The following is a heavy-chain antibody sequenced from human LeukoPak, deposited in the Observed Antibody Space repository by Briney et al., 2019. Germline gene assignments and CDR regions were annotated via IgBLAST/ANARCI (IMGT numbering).Heavy chain of an antibody. CDR2: ISSSSSYI. Sequence: GGSLRLSCAASGFTFSSYSMNWVRQAPGKGLEWVSSISSSSSYIYYADSVKGRFTISRDNGKNSLYLQMNSLRAEDTAVYYCAGAQGRGYSYGFPTQIDYWGQGTLVTVSS. CDR1: GFTFSSYS. J-gene: IGHJ4*02. V-gene: IGHV3-21*01. CDR3: AGAQGRGYSYGFPTQIDY. D-gene: IGHD5-18*01.